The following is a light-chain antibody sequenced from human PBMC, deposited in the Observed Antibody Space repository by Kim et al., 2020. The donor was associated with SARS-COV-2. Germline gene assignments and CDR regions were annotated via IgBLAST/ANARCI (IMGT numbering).Light chain of an antibody. CDR1: QRISSY. V-gene: IGKV1-39*01. Sequence: DIQMTQSPSSLSASVGDRVTITCRASQRISSYLNWYQQKPGKAPKLLIYAASSLQSGVPSRFSDSGSGTDFTLTISSLQPEDFATYYCQQSYSTLRTFGQGTKVDIK. CDR2: AAS. J-gene: IGKJ1*01. CDR3: QQSYSTLRT.